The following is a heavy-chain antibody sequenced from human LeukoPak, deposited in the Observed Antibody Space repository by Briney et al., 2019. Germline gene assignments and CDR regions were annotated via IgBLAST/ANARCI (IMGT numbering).Heavy chain of an antibody. Sequence: SETLCLTCTVSGGSISSYYWSWIRQPPGKGLEWIGYIYYSGSTNYNPSLKSRVTISVDTSKNQFSLKLSSVTAADTAVYYCAREKGIAVAGSIFDYWGQGTLVTVSS. CDR2: IYYSGST. D-gene: IGHD6-19*01. V-gene: IGHV4-59*01. CDR3: AREKGIAVAGSIFDY. J-gene: IGHJ4*02. CDR1: GGSISSYY.